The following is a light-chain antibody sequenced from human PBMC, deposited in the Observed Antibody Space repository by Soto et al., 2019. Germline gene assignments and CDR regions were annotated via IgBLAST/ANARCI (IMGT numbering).Light chain of an antibody. J-gene: IGLJ2*01. CDR1: SGNIGSNY. V-gene: IGLV6-57*04. CDR2: EDD. Sequence: NFMLTQPHSASESPGKTVTISCTRSSGNIGSNYVQWYQQRPGSAPTTLIYEDDQRPSGVPDRFSGAIDRSSNSASLTISGLKTEDEADYYCQSYDSSNPVVFGGGTKLTVL. CDR3: QSYDSSNPVV.